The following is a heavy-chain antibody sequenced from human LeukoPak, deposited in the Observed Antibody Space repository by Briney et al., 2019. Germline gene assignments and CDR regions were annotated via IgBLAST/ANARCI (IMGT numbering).Heavy chain of an antibody. Sequence: PGGSLRLSCAASGFTFSSYAMNWVRQAPGKGLEWVSRISGSGGSTHYADSVKGRFTISRDNSKNTLYLQMNSLKAEDTAVYYCAKAMSGGSGTYYPHQYYMDVWGKGTTVTVSS. D-gene: IGHD3-10*01. CDR1: GFTFSSYA. J-gene: IGHJ6*03. CDR3: AKAMSGGSGTYYPHQYYMDV. CDR2: ISGSGGST. V-gene: IGHV3-23*01.